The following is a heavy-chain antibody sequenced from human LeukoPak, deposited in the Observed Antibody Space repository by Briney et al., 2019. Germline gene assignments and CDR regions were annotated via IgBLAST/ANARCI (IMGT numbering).Heavy chain of an antibody. Sequence: ASVKVSCKASGYTFTIYGISWVRQAPGQGLEWMGWISAYNGNTNYAQKLQGRVTMTTDTSTSTAYMELRSLRSDDTAVYYCARGREYYDILTGYYYFDYWGQGTLVTVSS. D-gene: IGHD3-9*01. V-gene: IGHV1-18*04. CDR2: ISAYNGNT. CDR3: ARGREYYDILTGYYYFDY. CDR1: GYTFTIYG. J-gene: IGHJ4*02.